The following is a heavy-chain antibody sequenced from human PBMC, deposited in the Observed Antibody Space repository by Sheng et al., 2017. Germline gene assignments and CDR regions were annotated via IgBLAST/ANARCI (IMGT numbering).Heavy chain of an antibody. CDR1: GYNFIGYY. J-gene: IGHJ4*02. V-gene: IGHV1-2*02. CDR3: AKGDILTGHVDS. Sequence: QVQLVQSGAEVKKPGASVKVSCKASGYNFIGYYVHWVRQAPGQGLEWMGWINPHTGNTNFVQKFQDRVTMARDTSITTAYMELSRLRGDDMAVYYCAKGDILTGHVDSWGQG. CDR2: INPHTGNT. D-gene: IGHD3-9*01.